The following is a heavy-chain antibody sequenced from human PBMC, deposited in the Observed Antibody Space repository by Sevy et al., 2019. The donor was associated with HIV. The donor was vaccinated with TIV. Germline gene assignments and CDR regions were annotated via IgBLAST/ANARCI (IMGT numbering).Heavy chain of an antibody. D-gene: IGHD2-2*01. Sequence: SETLSLTCTVSGGSISSYYWSWIRQSPGKGLEWIGYIYYSGSTNYNPSLKSRVTISVDTSKNQVSLKLGSVTAADTAVYYCAGSSGYCSSTSCYPYYYGMDVWGQGTTVTVSS. J-gene: IGHJ6*02. CDR3: AGSSGYCSSTSCYPYYYGMDV. CDR1: GGSISSYY. V-gene: IGHV4-59*01. CDR2: IYYSGST.